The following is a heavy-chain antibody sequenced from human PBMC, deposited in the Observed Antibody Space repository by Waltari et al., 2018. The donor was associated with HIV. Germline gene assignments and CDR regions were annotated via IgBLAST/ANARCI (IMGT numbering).Heavy chain of an antibody. CDR3: ARESGWNYFDY. D-gene: IGHD3-9*01. J-gene: IGHJ4*02. CDR2: IKEDGSEK. Sequence: EVQVVESGGGLVQPGGSLRLSCAASGFTFSRYWMSWVRQAPGKGLEWVANIKEDGSEKYYVDSVKGRFTLSRDNAKNSLYLHMNSLRGEDTAVYYCARESGWNYFDYWGQGALVTVSS. CDR1: GFTFSRYW. V-gene: IGHV3-7*01.